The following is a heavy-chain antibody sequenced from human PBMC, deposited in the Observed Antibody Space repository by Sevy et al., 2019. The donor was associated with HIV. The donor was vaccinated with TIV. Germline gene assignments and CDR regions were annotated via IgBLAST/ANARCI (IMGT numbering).Heavy chain of an antibody. V-gene: IGHV3-30*02. CDR1: GFTFSSHG. Sequence: GGSLRLSCAASGFTFSSHGMHWVRQAPGKGLEWVAFIRYDGSNKYYADSVKGRFTISRDNSKNTLYLQMNSLRAEDTAVYYCAKEGSIAARNYYYGMDVWGQGTTVTVSS. CDR2: IRYDGSNK. J-gene: IGHJ6*02. D-gene: IGHD6-6*01. CDR3: AKEGSIAARNYYYGMDV.